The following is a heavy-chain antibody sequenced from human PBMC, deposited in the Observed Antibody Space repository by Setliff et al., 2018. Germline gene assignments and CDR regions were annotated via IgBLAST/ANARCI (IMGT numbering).Heavy chain of an antibody. D-gene: IGHD6-19*01. CDR2: IYIGGSA. V-gene: IGHV4-4*07. CDR3: AREQWLGPPGYYYMDI. J-gene: IGHJ6*03. CDR1: GGSISSYY. Sequence: SETLSLTCTVSGGSISSYYWSWIRQPAGKGLEWIGHIYIGGSANYNPSLKSRVTMSIDTSKNQFSLRLNSVTAADMAVYYCAREQWLGPPGYYYMDIWAKGTTVTVSS.